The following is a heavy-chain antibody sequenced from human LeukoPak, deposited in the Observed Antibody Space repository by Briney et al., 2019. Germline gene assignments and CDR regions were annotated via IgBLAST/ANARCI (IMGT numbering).Heavy chain of an antibody. CDR3: ARENTYYDSFGNYYYMDV. V-gene: IGHV1-46*03. J-gene: IGHJ6*03. CDR1: GYTFTSYY. Sequence: ASVKVSCKASGYTFTSYYMHWVRQAPGQGLEWMGIINPSGGSTSYAQKFQGRVTMTRDTSTSTVYMELSSLRSEDTAVYYCARENTYYDSFGNYYYMDVWGKGTTVTVSS. D-gene: IGHD3-3*01. CDR2: INPSGGST.